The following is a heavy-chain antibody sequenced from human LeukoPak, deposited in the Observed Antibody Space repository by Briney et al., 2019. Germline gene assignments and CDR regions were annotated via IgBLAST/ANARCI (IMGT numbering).Heavy chain of an antibody. D-gene: IGHD3-3*01. V-gene: IGHV1-18*01. CDR1: SYIFTNYG. CDR2: ISVYNGNT. Sequence: ASVKVSCKASSYIFTNYGISWVRQAPGQGLEWMGWISVYNGNTNYAQKFQGRVTMTTDTSTNTAYMELRSLRSDDTAVYYCARLGWSGNWFDPWGQGTLVTVSS. CDR3: ARLGWSGNWFDP. J-gene: IGHJ5*02.